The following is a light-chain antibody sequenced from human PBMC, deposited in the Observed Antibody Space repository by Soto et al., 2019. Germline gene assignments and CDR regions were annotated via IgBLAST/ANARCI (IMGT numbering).Light chain of an antibody. CDR2: DAS. V-gene: IGKV3-15*01. Sequence: EIVMTQSPATLSVSPGERATLSCRASQSVSSNLAWHQQKPGQAPRILTYDASTRATGIPARFSGSGSGTEFTLTISSLQSEDFAVYYCQQYNNWPRTFGQGTKVDIK. CDR1: QSVSSN. CDR3: QQYNNWPRT. J-gene: IGKJ1*01.